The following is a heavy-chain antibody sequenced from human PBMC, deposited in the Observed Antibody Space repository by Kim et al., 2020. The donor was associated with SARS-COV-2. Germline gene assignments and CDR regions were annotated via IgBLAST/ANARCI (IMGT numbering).Heavy chain of an antibody. V-gene: IGHV3-30*04. Sequence: GGSLRLSCAASGFTFSSYAMHWVRQAPGKGLEWVAVISYDGSNKYYADSVKGRFTISRDNSKNTLYLQMNSLRAEDTAVYYCASKVRGALGDYWGQGTLVTVSS. J-gene: IGHJ4*02. D-gene: IGHD3-10*01. CDR1: GFTFSSYA. CDR3: ASKVRGALGDY. CDR2: ISYDGSNK.